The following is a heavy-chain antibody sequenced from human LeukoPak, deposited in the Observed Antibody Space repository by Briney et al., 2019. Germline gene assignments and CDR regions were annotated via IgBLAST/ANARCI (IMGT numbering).Heavy chain of an antibody. Sequence: SETLSLTCTVYGGSFSGYYWSWIRQPPGNGLEWIGEINHSGGTNYNPSLKTRVTISVDTSKNQFSLKLSSVTAADTAVYYCARGRGDYGDYCWFDPWGQRTLVTVSS. J-gene: IGHJ5*02. CDR1: GGSFSGYY. D-gene: IGHD4-17*01. V-gene: IGHV4-34*01. CDR2: INHSGGT. CDR3: ARGRGDYGDYCWFDP.